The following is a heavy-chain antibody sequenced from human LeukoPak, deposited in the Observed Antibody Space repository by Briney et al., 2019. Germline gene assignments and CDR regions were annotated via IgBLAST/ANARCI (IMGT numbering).Heavy chain of an antibody. CDR3: ARLREHDYDV. V-gene: IGHV4-34*01. D-gene: IGHD4-11*01. CDR1: GGSFSGYY. Sequence: SETLSLTCAVYGGSFSGYYWSWIRQPPGKGLEWIGEINHSGSTNYNPSLKSRVTISVDTSKNQFSLKLSSVTAADTAVYYCARLREHDYDVWGKGTTVTISS. J-gene: IGHJ6*04. CDR2: INHSGST.